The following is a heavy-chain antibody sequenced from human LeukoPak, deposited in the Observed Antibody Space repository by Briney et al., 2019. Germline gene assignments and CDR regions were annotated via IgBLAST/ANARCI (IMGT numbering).Heavy chain of an antibody. J-gene: IGHJ5*02. Sequence: SETLSLTCAVYGGSFSGYYWSWIRQPPGKGLEWIGEINHSGSTNYNPSLKSRVTISVDTSKNQFSLKLSSVTAADTAVYYCARRDTMVRGVIITIGFDPWGQGNLVTVSS. V-gene: IGHV4-34*01. D-gene: IGHD3-10*01. CDR3: ARRDTMVRGVIITIGFDP. CDR1: GGSFSGYY. CDR2: INHSGST.